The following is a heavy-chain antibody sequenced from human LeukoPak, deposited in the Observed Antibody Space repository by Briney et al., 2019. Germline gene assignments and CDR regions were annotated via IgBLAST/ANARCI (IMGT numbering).Heavy chain of an antibody. D-gene: IGHD3-3*01. CDR1: GYTFTSYG. Sequence: GASVKVSCKASGYTFTSYGISWVRQAPGQGLEWMGWISAYNGNTNYAQKLQGRVTMTTDTSTSTAYMELRSLRSDDTAVYYCARDTTYYDFWSGDPRGGNFDYWGQGTLVTVSS. CDR2: ISAYNGNT. CDR3: ARDTTYYDFWSGDPRGGNFDY. J-gene: IGHJ4*02. V-gene: IGHV1-18*01.